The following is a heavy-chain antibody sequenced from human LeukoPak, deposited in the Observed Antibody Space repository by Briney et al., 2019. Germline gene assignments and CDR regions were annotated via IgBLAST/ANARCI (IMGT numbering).Heavy chain of an antibody. J-gene: IGHJ3*02. CDR2: IKSKTDGGTT. V-gene: IGHV3-15*01. D-gene: IGHD3-10*01. Sequence: GGSLRLSCAASGFTFSNAWMSWVRQAPGKGLEWVGRIKSKTDGGTTDYAAPVKGRFTISRDDSKNTLYLQMNSLKTEDTAVYYCTTDLVVRGVIINAFDIWGQGTMVTVSS. CDR1: GFTFSNAW. CDR3: TTDLVVRGVIINAFDI.